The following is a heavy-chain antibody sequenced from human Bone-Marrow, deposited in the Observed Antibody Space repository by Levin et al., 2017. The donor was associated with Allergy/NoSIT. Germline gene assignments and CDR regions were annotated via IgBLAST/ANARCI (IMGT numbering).Heavy chain of an antibody. CDR1: GFTFSSYA. V-gene: IGHV3-30*04. Sequence: GGSLRLSCAASGFTFSSYAMHWVRQAPGKGLEWVAVISFDGRNKYYADSVKGRFTISRDNSKNTLYLQMNSLRPEDTAVYYCARDAVAGTDPIGGFFDYWGQGTLVTVSS. CDR2: ISFDGRNK. D-gene: IGHD6-19*01. J-gene: IGHJ4*02. CDR3: ARDAVAGTDPIGGFFDY.